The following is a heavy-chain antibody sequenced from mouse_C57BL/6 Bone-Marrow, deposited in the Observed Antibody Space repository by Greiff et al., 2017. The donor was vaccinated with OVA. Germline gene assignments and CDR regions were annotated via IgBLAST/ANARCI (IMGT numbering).Heavy chain of an antibody. D-gene: IGHD1-1*01. CDR1: GYTFTSYW. J-gene: IGHJ2*01. CDR2: IDPSDSYT. CDR3: ARSLYYYGSKGY. Sequence: QVQLQQPGAELVKPGASVKLSCKASGYTFTSYWMQWVKQRPGQGLEWIGEIDPSDSYTNYNQKFKGKATLTVDTSSSTAYMQLSSLTSEDSAVYYCARSLYYYGSKGYWGQGTTLTVSS. V-gene: IGHV1-50*01.